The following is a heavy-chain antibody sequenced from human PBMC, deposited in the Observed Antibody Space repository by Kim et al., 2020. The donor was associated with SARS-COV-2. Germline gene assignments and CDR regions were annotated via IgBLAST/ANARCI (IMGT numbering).Heavy chain of an antibody. CDR3: AKAIPCSGGSCYFVPYDY. CDR1: GFTFSTYA. Sequence: GGSLRLSCAASGFTFSTYAMSWVRQAPGKGLEWVSAISGSGGRTYYADSVKGRFTISRDNSKNTLYLQMNSLRAEDTAVYYCAKAIPCSGGSCYFVPYDYWGQGPLVIVSA. CDR2: ISGSGGRT. V-gene: IGHV3-23*01. J-gene: IGHJ4*02. D-gene: IGHD2-15*01.